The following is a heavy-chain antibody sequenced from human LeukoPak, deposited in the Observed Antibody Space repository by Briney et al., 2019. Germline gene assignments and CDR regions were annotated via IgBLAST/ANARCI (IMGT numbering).Heavy chain of an antibody. Sequence: GGSLRLSCAASGFTFSTYSINWVRQSPGKGLEWLSYISSSSSTIYYADSVKGRFTISRDNAKDSLYLQMNSLRAEDTAVYYCARDPSPYYYDSSGPAGGWGQGTLVTVSS. V-gene: IGHV3-48*01. CDR2: ISSSSSTI. D-gene: IGHD3-22*01. J-gene: IGHJ4*02. CDR3: ARDPSPYYYDSSGPAGG. CDR1: GFTFSTYS.